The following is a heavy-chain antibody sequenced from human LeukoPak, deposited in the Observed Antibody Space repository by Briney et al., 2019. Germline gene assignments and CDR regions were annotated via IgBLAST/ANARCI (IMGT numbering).Heavy chain of an antibody. CDR2: IYYSGST. V-gene: IGHV4-59*01. J-gene: IGHJ4*02. CDR3: ARQMGYYDSSGYYYAEDFDY. D-gene: IGHD3-22*01. CDR1: GGSISSYY. Sequence: SETLSLTCTVSGGSISSYYWSWIRQPPGKGLEWIGYIYYSGSTNYNPSLKSRVTISVDTSKNQFSLKLSSVTAADTAVYYCARQMGYYDSSGYYYAEDFDYWGQGTLVTLSS.